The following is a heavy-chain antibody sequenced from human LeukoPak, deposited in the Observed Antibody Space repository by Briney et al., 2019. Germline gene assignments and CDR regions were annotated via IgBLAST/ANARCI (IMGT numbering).Heavy chain of an antibody. V-gene: IGHV4-39*01. J-gene: IGHJ4*02. CDR2: IYYTGST. CDR1: GASINSRTYY. Sequence: PSETLPLTCTVSGASINSRTYYWAWIRQPPGKGLEWIGNIYYTGSTYYNPSLNSRVTISVDTSENRFSLKLTSVTAADTAVFYCARLPQRSDILTSYANSFDFWGQGTLVTVSS. D-gene: IGHD3-9*01. CDR3: ARLPQRSDILTSYANSFDF.